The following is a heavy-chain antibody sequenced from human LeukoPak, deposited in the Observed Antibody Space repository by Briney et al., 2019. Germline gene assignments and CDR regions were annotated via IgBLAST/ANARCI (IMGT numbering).Heavy chain of an antibody. D-gene: IGHD2-2*01. V-gene: IGHV4-39*07. Sequence: SETLSLTCTVSGGSISSSSYYWGWIRQPPGKGLEWIGSIYYSGSTYYNPSLKSRVTISVDTSKNQFSLKLSSVTAADTAVYYCASSIVVVPAAYFDYWGQGTLVTVSS. CDR1: GGSISSSSYY. CDR3: ASSIVVVPAAYFDY. J-gene: IGHJ4*02. CDR2: IYYSGST.